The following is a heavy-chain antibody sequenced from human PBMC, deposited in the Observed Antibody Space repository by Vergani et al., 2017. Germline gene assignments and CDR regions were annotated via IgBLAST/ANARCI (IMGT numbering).Heavy chain of an antibody. D-gene: IGHD2-15*01. CDR2: IYSGGST. J-gene: IGHJ6*03. Sequence: EVQLVETGGGLIQPGGSLRLSCAASGFTVSSNYMSWVRQAPGKGLEWVSVIYSGGSTYYADSVKGRFPMSRYNSKHTLYLQMNSLRAEETAVDYCARGPGWYYYYMDVWGKGTTVTVSS. CDR3: ARGPGWYYYYMDV. V-gene: IGHV3-53*02. CDR1: GFTVSSNY.